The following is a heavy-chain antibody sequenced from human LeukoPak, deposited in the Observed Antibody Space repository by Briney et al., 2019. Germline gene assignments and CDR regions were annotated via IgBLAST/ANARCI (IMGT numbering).Heavy chain of an antibody. CDR3: AKGWGPAAHPFADYYYMDV. CDR2: ISSSSSSI. J-gene: IGHJ6*03. Sequence: GGSLRLSCAVSGFTFSRYSVNWVRQAPGKGLEWLSYISSSSSSIYYAESVKGRLTISRDNAKNSLYLQMNSLRVEDTAVYYCAKGWGPAAHPFADYYYMDVWGKGTTVTVSS. V-gene: IGHV3-48*01. CDR1: GFTFSRYS. D-gene: IGHD2-2*01.